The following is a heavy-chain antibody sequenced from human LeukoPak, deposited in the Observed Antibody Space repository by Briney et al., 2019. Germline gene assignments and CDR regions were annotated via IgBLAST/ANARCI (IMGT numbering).Heavy chain of an antibody. CDR2: IGTAGDT. Sequence: GGSLRLSCAASGFTFSSYDMHRVRQATGKGLEWVSAIGTAGDTYYPGSVKGRFTISRENAKNSLYLQMNSLRAGDTAVYYCARDLNYYGMDVWGQGTTVTVSS. CDR3: ARDLNYYGMDV. J-gene: IGHJ6*02. V-gene: IGHV3-13*01. CDR1: GFTFSSYD.